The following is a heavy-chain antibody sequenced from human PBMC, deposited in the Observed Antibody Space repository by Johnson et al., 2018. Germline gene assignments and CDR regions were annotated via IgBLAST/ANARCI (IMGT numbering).Heavy chain of an antibody. D-gene: IGHD6-13*01. Sequence: QVQLVQSGGGVVQPGRSLRLSCAASGFTFSDYGMNWVRQAPGKGLEWVGVIFYDGSNKYYADSVKGRSTIPRDNSKNTLDLQMDRLRAEGTAVYYCAKDPGGYSSSSEYFQHWGQGTLVTVSS. V-gene: IGHV3-30*18. CDR1: GFTFSDYG. CDR2: IFYDGSNK. CDR3: AKDPGGYSSSSEYFQH. J-gene: IGHJ1*01.